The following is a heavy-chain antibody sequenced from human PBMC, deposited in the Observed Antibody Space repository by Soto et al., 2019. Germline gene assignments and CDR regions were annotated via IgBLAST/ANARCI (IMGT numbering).Heavy chain of an antibody. CDR2: ISYDGSNK. D-gene: IGHD1-1*01. Sequence: GGSLRLSCAASGFTFSSYGMHWVRQAPGKGLEWVAVISYDGSNKYYADSVKGRFTISRDNSKNTLYLQMNSLRAEDTAVYYCAKSGTVPFDYWGQGTLVTVSS. J-gene: IGHJ4*02. CDR1: GFTFSSYG. V-gene: IGHV3-30*18. CDR3: AKSGTVPFDY.